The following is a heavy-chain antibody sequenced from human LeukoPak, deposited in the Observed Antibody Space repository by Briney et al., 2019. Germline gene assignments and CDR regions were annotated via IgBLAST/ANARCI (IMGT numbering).Heavy chain of an antibody. J-gene: IGHJ4*02. CDR3: ARDREGSSGWIPFDY. CDR2: ISSSGSTI. Sequence: GGSLRLSCEASGFTFSAYAMTWVRQAPGKGLEWVSYISSSGSTIYYADSVKGRFTISRDNAKNSLFLQMNSLRAEDTAVYYCARDREGSSGWIPFDYWGQGTLVTVSS. CDR1: GFTFSAYA. V-gene: IGHV3-48*03. D-gene: IGHD6-25*01.